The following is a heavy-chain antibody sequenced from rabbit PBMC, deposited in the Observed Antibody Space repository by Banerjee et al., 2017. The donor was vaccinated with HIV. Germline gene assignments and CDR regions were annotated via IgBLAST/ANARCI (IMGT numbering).Heavy chain of an antibody. D-gene: IGHD2-1*01. V-gene: IGHV1S40*01. J-gene: IGHJ3*01. CDR3: ARGTGGGDYGYGL. CDR2: IYAGSSGTT. Sequence: QSLEESGGDLVQPEGSLTLTCTASGFSFSAVYYMCWVRQAPGKGLEWIACIYAGSSGTTYYASWAKGRFTISKTSSTTVTLQMTSLTAADTATYFCARGTGGGDYGYGLWGQGTLVTVS. CDR1: GFSFSAVYY.